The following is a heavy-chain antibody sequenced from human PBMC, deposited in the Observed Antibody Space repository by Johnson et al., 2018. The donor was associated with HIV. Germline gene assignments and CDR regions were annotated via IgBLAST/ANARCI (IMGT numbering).Heavy chain of an antibody. CDR1: GFTFSSFG. CDR3: AKGRNTYGADVFDI. V-gene: IGHV3-30*18. J-gene: IGHJ3*02. CDR2: ISSAGTDK. Sequence: VQPVESGGGVVQPGRSLRLSCAVSGFTFSSFGMHWVRQAPGKGLEWMAVISSAGTDKYYADSVKGRFTISRDNSKNTLYLQMNSLRVEDTAVYYCAKGRNTYGADVFDIWGQGTMVTVSS. D-gene: IGHD4/OR15-4a*01.